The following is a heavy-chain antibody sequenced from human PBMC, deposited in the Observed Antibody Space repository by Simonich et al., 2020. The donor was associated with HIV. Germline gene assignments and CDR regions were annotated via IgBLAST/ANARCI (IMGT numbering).Heavy chain of an antibody. CDR1: GFTFDDYA. CDR3: AKDRSSAMVTYFDY. D-gene: IGHD5-18*01. Sequence: EVQLVESGGGLVQPGRSLRLSCAASGFTFDDYAMHWVRQAPGKGLGWVSGIRWNSGSIGYADSVKGRFTISRDNAKNSLYLQMNSLRAEDTALYYCAKDRSSAMVTYFDYWGQGTLVTVSS. V-gene: IGHV3-9*01. CDR2: IRWNSGSI. J-gene: IGHJ4*02.